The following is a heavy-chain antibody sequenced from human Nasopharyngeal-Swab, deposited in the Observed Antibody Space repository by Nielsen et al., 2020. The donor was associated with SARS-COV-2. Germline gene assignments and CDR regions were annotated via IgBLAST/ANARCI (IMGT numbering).Heavy chain of an antibody. D-gene: IGHD6-13*01. Sequence: GESLKISCAASGFTFSSYSMNWVRQAPGKGLEWVSSISSSSSYIYYADSVKGRFTISRDNAKNSLYLQMNSLRAEDTAVYYCARDLWREGYSSSWYPYYYYGMDVWGQGTTVTVSS. CDR1: GFTFSSYS. CDR2: ISSSSSYI. J-gene: IGHJ6*02. CDR3: ARDLWREGYSSSWYPYYYYGMDV. V-gene: IGHV3-21*01.